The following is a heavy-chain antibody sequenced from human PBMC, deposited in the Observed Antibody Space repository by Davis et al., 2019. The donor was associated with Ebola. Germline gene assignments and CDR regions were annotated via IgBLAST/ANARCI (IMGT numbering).Heavy chain of an antibody. CDR1: GGSISSYY. D-gene: IGHD3-10*01. Sequence: PSETLSLTCTVSGGSISSYYWSWIRQPAGKGLEWIGRIYTSGSTNYNPSLKSRVTISVDTSKNQFSLKLSSVTAADTAVYYCARDGSTMVRGVTHYGMDVWGQGTTVTVSS. CDR3: ARDGSTMVRGVTHYGMDV. CDR2: IYTSGST. J-gene: IGHJ6*02. V-gene: IGHV4-4*07.